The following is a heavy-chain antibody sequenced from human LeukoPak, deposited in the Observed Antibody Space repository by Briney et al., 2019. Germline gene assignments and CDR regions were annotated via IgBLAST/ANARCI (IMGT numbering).Heavy chain of an antibody. J-gene: IGHJ4*02. CDR2: INHSGST. D-gene: IGHD6-19*01. V-gene: IGHV4-34*01. CDR1: GGSFSGYY. CDR3: ARSPYSSCWSGVEY. Sequence: PSETLSLTCAVYGGSFSGYYWSWIRQPPGKGLEWIGEINHSGSTNYNPSLKSRVTISVDTSKNQFSLKLSSVTAADTAVYYCARSPYSSCWSGVEYWGQGTLVTVSS.